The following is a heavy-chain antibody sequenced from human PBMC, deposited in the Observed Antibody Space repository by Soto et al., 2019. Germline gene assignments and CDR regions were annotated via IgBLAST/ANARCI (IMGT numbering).Heavy chain of an antibody. J-gene: IGHJ4*02. D-gene: IGHD2-2*01. CDR2: ISYDGSNK. Sequence: GGSLRLSCAASGFTFSRYGMHWVRQAPGKGLEWVAVISYDGSNKYYADSVKGRFTISRDNSKNTLYLQMNSLRAEDTAVYYCAKYPPDYWGQGTLVTVSS. CDR3: AKYPPDY. CDR1: GFTFSRYG. V-gene: IGHV3-30*18.